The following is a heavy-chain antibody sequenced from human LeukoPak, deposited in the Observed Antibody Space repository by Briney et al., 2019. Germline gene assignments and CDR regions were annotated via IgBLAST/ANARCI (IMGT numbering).Heavy chain of an antibody. Sequence: PGGSLRLSCAASGFTVSSNYMSWVRQAPGKGLEWVSVIYSGGSTYYADSVRGRFAISRDNSKNTLYLQVNSLRAEDTAVYYCAKELRDYYDSSGYYWGSFDYWGQGTLVTVSS. D-gene: IGHD3-22*01. CDR1: GFTVSSNY. J-gene: IGHJ4*02. V-gene: IGHV3-66*02. CDR3: AKELRDYYDSSGYYWGSFDY. CDR2: IYSGGST.